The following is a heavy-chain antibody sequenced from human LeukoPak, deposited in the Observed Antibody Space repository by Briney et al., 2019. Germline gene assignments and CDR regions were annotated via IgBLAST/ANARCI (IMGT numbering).Heavy chain of an antibody. CDR3: ARRNYYDSSGRPNWFDP. V-gene: IGHV4-34*01. CDR2: INHSGST. Sequence: PSETLSLTCAVYGGSFSGYYWSWIRQPPGKGLEWIGEINHSGSTNYNPSLKSRVTISVDTSKNQFSLKLSSVTAADTAVYYCARRNYYDSSGRPNWFDPWGQGTLVTVSS. CDR1: GGSFSGYY. J-gene: IGHJ5*02. D-gene: IGHD3-22*01.